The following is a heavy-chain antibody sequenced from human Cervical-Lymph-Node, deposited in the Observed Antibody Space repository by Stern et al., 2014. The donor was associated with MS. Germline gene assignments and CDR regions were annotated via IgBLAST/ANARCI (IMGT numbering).Heavy chain of an antibody. V-gene: IGHV1-69*01. J-gene: IGHJ6*02. D-gene: IGHD6-19*01. CDR3: ARHMAGTFYYGMDV. CDR1: GGTFSSSA. CDR2: IIPIFGTA. Sequence: QVQLVQSGAEVTKPGSSVNVSWKGSGGTFSSSAISWVRKAPGQGLERMGWIIPIFGTANYAQKFQGRVTITADESTSTAYMELSSLRSEDTAVYYCARHMAGTFYYGMDVWGQGTTVTVSS.